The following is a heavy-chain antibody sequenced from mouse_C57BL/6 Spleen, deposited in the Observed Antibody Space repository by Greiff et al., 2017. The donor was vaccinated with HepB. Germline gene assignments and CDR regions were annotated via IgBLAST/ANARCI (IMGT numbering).Heavy chain of an antibody. Sequence: QVQLQQPGAELVRPGSSVKLSCKASGYTFTSYWMHWVKQRPIQGLEWIGNIDPSDSETHYNQKFKDKATLTVDKSSSTAYMQLSSLTSEDSAVYYCARRDYYSNFDYWGQGTTLTVSS. J-gene: IGHJ2*01. CDR2: IDPSDSET. V-gene: IGHV1-52*01. D-gene: IGHD2-5*01. CDR3: ARRDYYSNFDY. CDR1: GYTFTSYW.